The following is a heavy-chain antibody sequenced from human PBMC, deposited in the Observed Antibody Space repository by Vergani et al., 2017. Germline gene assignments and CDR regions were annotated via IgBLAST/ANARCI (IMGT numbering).Heavy chain of an antibody. J-gene: IGHJ6*03. CDR3: ASTYIVNYYYYMDV. Sequence: QVQLQQWGAGLLKPSETLSLTCAVYGGSFSGYYWSWIRQPPGKGLEWIGEINHSGSTNYNPSLKSRVTISVDTSKNQFSLKLSSLTAADTAVYYCASTYIVNYYYYMDVWGKGTTVTVSS. CDR1: GGSFSGYY. V-gene: IGHV4-34*01. CDR2: INHSGST. D-gene: IGHD2-15*01.